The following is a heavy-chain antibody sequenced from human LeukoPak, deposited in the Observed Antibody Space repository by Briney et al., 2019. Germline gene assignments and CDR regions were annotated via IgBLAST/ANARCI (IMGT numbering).Heavy chain of an antibody. J-gene: IGHJ5*02. V-gene: IGHV3-74*03. CDR2: INSDGSAT. Sequence: GGSLRLSWAASGXTFSRYWVHWVRQAPGKGLVWVSRINSDGSATTYADFVKGRFTISRDNAKNTLYLQMNSLRVDDTAMYYCERDYGAWGQGTLVTVSP. D-gene: IGHD4/OR15-4a*01. CDR1: GXTFSRYW. CDR3: ERDYGA.